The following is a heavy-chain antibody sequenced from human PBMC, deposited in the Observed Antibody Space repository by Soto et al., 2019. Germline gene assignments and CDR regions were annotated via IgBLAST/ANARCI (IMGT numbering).Heavy chain of an antibody. J-gene: IGHJ3*02. V-gene: IGHV4-39*01. CDR3: ARYGSTAFDI. CDR1: GGSISSSRYF. CDR2: IYYSGST. Sequence: TLSLTCTVSGGSISSSRYFWGWIRQPPGKGLEWIGSIYYSGSTYYNPSLKSRVTISVDTSKNQFSLKISSVTAGDMAVYYCARYGSTAFDIWGQGTMVTVSS. D-gene: IGHD3-10*01.